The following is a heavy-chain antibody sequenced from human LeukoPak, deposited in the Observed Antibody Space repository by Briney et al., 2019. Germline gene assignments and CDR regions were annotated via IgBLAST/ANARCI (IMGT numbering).Heavy chain of an antibody. CDR2: IYYSGST. CDR3: AREVLYGYCSSTSCSCWFDP. V-gene: IGHV4-31*02. Sequence: SQTLSLTLPVSGGSISSVGYYWSWIRQHPGKGLEGSCYIYYSGSTYYNPSLKSRVTISVDTSKIQFSLKLSSVTAADTAVYYCAREVLYGYCSSTSCSCWFDPGGEGPLVTVSS. CDR1: GGSISSVGYY. J-gene: IGHJ5*02. D-gene: IGHD2-2*01.